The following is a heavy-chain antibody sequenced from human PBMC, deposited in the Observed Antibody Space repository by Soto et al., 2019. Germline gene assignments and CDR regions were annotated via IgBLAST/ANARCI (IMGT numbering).Heavy chain of an antibody. CDR1: GGTFSTYA. Sequence: QVQLVQSGAEVKKPGSSVKVSCKASGGTFSTYAISWVRQAPGQGLEWMGGIITIFGTANYAQKFQGRVTITADESTSTAFMELSSLGSEYTAVYYCAADVGASALTFDYWGQGTLVTVSS. CDR3: AADVGASALTFDY. J-gene: IGHJ4*02. CDR2: IITIFGTA. D-gene: IGHD1-26*01. V-gene: IGHV1-69*01.